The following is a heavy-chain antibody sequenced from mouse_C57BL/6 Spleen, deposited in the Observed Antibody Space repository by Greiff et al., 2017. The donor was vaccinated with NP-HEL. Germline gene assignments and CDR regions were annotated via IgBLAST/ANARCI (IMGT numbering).Heavy chain of an antibody. Sequence: VQLQQSGAELVRPGASVKLSCTASGFNIKDYYMHWVKQRPEQGLEWIGRIDPEDGDTEYAPKFQGKATMTADTSSNTAYLQLSSLTSEDTAVYYCTLYYYGSPYWYFDVWGTGTTVTVSS. D-gene: IGHD1-1*01. V-gene: IGHV14-1*01. CDR1: GFNIKDYY. J-gene: IGHJ1*03. CDR2: IDPEDGDT. CDR3: TLYYYGSPYWYFDV.